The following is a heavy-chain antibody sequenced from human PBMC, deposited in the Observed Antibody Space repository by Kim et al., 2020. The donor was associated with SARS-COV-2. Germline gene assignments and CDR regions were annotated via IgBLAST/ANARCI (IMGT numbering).Heavy chain of an antibody. D-gene: IGHD3-16*01. Sequence: NSAQKFQGRVTLTADESTSTAYMELSSLRSEDTAVYYCARDHRGGRAFDIWGQGTMVTVSS. V-gene: IGHV1-69*01. J-gene: IGHJ3*02. CDR3: ARDHRGGRAFDI.